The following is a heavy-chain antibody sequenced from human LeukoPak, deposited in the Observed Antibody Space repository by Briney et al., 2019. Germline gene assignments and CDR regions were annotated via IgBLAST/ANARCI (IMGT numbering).Heavy chain of an antibody. CDR2: IYPGECGT. CDR3: AKHSRPRGSFDY. D-gene: IGHD6-13*01. V-gene: IGHV5-51*01. CDR1: GYSFTNYW. J-gene: IGHJ4*02. Sequence: GESLKISCKGSGYSFTNYWIGWVRQMPGKGLEWMATIYPGECGTRYSPSLQGQVTISADKSINTAYLQWSSLKASDTAIYYCAKHSRPRGSFDYWGQGTLVTVSS.